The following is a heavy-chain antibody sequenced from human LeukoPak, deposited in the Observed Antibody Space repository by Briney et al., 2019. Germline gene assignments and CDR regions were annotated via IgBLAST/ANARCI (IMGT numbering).Heavy chain of an antibody. Sequence: SQTLSLTCAISGDSVCSNSVTWIWMRQSQSRGLEWLGRTYYRSKWYIDYEVSVKSRTTINADTSKNQFTLQLISMTPENTDVYACARAAIDTSVYDSFDYWGQGTLVTVSS. V-gene: IGHV6-1*01. CDR1: GDSVCSNSVT. D-gene: IGHD3-22*01. CDR2: TYYRSKWYI. CDR3: ARAAIDTSVYDSFDY. J-gene: IGHJ4*02.